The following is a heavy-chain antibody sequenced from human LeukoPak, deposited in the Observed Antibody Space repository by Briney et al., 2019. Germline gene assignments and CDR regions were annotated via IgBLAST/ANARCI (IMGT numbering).Heavy chain of an antibody. J-gene: IGHJ4*02. CDR1: GGSISSCY. D-gene: IGHD6-19*01. V-gene: IGHV4-59*12. CDR3: ARDGDSSGWTRSDY. CDR2: IYYSGST. Sequence: PSETLSLTCTVSGGSISSCYWSWIRQPPGKGLEWIGYIYYSGSTNYNPSLKSRVAISADRSKNQFSLKLSSVTAADTAVYYCARDGDSSGWTRSDYWGQGTLVTVSS.